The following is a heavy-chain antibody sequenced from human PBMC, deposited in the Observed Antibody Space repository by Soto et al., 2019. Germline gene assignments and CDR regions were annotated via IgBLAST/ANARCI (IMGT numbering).Heavy chain of an antibody. CDR1: GYIFYGHC. D-gene: IGHD3-16*01. CDR2: IYPDDSTI. Sequence: EVQLMQSGAEVRKAGESLRISCQGSGYIFYGHCIGWVRQMPGKGLEWMAMIYPDDSTIIYSPSFQVQVILSVDKSISTAYLQWSSLKASDSAMYYCARFGGPALSHNYFDAWGQGTLVTVSS. V-gene: IGHV5-51*03. J-gene: IGHJ5*02. CDR3: ARFGGPALSHNYFDA.